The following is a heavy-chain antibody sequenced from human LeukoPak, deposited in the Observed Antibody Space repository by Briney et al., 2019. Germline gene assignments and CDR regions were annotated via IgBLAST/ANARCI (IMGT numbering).Heavy chain of an antibody. CDR3: AKGLFSAFDKYLDS. V-gene: IGHV3-21*04. CDR2: ISATSSDI. CDR1: GFDFESYT. D-gene: IGHD5-12*01. J-gene: IGHJ4*02. Sequence: GGSLRLSCAASGFDFESYTMTWVRQAPGKGLEWVSLISATSSDINYAESVRGRFTITRDNAKNSLFLQMDSLRVEDAAIYYCAKGLFSAFDKYLDSWGQGTLVTVSS.